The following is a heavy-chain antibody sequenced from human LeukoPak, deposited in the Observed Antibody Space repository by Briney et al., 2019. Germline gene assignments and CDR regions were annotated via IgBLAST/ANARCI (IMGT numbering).Heavy chain of an antibody. CDR2: ISSSSSYI. CDR1: GFTFSSYS. D-gene: IGHD6-19*01. Sequence: GGSLRLSCAASGFTFSSYSMNWVRQAPGKGLEWVSSISSSSSYIYYADSVKGRFTISRDNAKNSLYLQMNSLRAEDTAVYYCARGGAVAGNNYFDYWGQGTLVTVSS. CDR3: ARGGAVAGNNYFDY. J-gene: IGHJ4*02. V-gene: IGHV3-21*01.